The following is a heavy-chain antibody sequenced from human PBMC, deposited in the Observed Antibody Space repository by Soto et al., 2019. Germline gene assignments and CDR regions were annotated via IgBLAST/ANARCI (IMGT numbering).Heavy chain of an antibody. Sequence: QVQLVESGGGVVQPGRSLRLSCAASGFTFSSYGMHWVRQAPGKGLEWVAVIWYDGSNKYYADSVKGRFTISRDNSKNTLYLQMNSLRAEDTAVYYCARDRQSGDYYYYGMDVWGQGTTVTVSS. CDR1: GFTFSSYG. D-gene: IGHD3-10*01. V-gene: IGHV3-33*01. J-gene: IGHJ6*02. CDR3: ARDRQSGDYYYYGMDV. CDR2: IWYDGSNK.